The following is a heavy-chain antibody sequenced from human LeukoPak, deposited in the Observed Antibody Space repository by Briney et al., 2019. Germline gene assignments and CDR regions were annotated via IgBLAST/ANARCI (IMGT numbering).Heavy chain of an antibody. D-gene: IGHD5-24*01. Sequence: GGSLRLSGAASGFTFSSYPMSGVRQAPGKGLEWVSAISGSGGSTYYAASVRGRFTISRDNSKNTLYLQMNSLRAEDTAVYYCAKDRGRDGYNEYWGQGTLVTVSS. CDR1: GFTFSSYP. CDR3: AKDRGRDGYNEY. CDR2: ISGSGGST. J-gene: IGHJ4*02. V-gene: IGHV3-23*01.